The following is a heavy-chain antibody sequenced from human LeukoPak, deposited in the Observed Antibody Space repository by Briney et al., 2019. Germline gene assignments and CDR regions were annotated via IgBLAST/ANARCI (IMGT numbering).Heavy chain of an antibody. V-gene: IGHV3-7*01. D-gene: IGHD2-21*01. CDR2: IKEDGSEK. CDR3: ARVCGGDCYRSFEY. CDR1: GFTFSNYW. J-gene: IGHJ4*02. Sequence: GGSLRLSCAASGFTFSNYWMTWVRQAPGKGLEWVASIKEDGSEKKYVDSIKGRFTISRDDATDSLYLQMNSLRTEDTAVYYCARVCGGDCYRSFEYWGQGTLVTVS.